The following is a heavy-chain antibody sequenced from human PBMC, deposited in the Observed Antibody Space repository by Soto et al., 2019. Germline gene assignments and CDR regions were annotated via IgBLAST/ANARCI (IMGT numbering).Heavy chain of an antibody. CDR2: ISYDGNNK. CDR3: ARAGCDGGSCYTLVGLRYGMDV. V-gene: IGHV3-30-3*01. D-gene: IGHD2-15*01. Sequence: QVQLVESGGGVVQPGRSLRLSCAASGFTFGSYVMHWVRQAPGKGLEWVAIISYDGNNKYYADSVKGRFTISRDNSKNPLYLQMNSLRAEDTAVYYCARAGCDGGSCYTLVGLRYGMDVWGQGTTVTVSS. CDR1: GFTFGSYV. J-gene: IGHJ6*02.